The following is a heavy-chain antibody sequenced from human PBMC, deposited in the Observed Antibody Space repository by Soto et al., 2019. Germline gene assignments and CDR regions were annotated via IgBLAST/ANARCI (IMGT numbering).Heavy chain of an antibody. CDR2: ISYNGRNK. CDR1: GFTFSFYA. V-gene: IGHV3-30*04. J-gene: IGHJ4*02. D-gene: IGHD3-16*01. CDR3: ARLAKIGDRSQFYFDS. Sequence: GGSLRLSCAASGFTFSFYAMHWVRQAPGKGLEWVAVISYNGRNKHYVDSVKGRFTISRDNSQDTLYLQMDSLRPDDTAVYYCARLAKIGDRSQFYFDSWGQGTLVTVSS.